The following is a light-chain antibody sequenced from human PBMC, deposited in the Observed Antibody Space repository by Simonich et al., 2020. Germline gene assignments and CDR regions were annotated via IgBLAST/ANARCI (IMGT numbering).Light chain of an antibody. CDR2: FGP. Sequence: DIVMTQSPLSLPVTPGGPASISCRSSQSLLHSNGYNYLDWYLQKPGQSPQLLIYFGPNRASGVPARFSGRGSGTDFTLKISRVEAEDVGVYYCMQALQTPLTFGGGTKVEIK. V-gene: IGKV2-28*01. J-gene: IGKJ4*01. CDR1: QSLLHSNGYNY. CDR3: MQALQTPLT.